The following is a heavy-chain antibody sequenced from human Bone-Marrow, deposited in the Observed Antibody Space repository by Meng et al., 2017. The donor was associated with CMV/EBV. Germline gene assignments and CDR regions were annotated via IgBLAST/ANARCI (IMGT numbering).Heavy chain of an antibody. CDR1: GFTFSSYW. Sequence: GESLKISCAASGFTFSSYWMSWVRQAPGKGLEWVANIKQDGSEKYYVDSVKGRFTISRDNAKNSLYLQMNSLRAEDTAVYYCARERITIFGVGPPDVWGQGTTVSVSS. CDR3: ARERITIFGVGPPDV. CDR2: IKQDGSEK. D-gene: IGHD3-3*01. V-gene: IGHV3-7*01. J-gene: IGHJ6*02.